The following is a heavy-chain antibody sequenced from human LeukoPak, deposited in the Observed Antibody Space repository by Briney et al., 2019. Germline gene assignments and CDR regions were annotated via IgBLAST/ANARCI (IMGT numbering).Heavy chain of an antibody. Sequence: ASVKVSCKASGGTFSSYAISWVRQAPGQGLEWMGGIIPIFGTANYAQKFQGRVTITADESTSTAYMELSSLRSEDTAVYYCASLGYCSGGSCGDYYYYGMDVWGQGTTVTVPS. D-gene: IGHD2-15*01. V-gene: IGHV1-69*13. CDR3: ASLGYCSGGSCGDYYYYGMDV. J-gene: IGHJ6*02. CDR2: IIPIFGTA. CDR1: GGTFSSYA.